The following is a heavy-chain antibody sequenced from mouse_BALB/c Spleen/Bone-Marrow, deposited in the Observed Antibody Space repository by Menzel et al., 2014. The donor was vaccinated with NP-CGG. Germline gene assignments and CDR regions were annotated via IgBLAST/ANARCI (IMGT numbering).Heavy chain of an antibody. D-gene: IGHD1-1*01. V-gene: IGHV1-5*01. CDR2: IYPGNSGT. CDR3: IRSITTAVEFDY. J-gene: IGHJ2*03. Sequence: EVKLMESGTVLARPGASVKMSCKASGYSFTSYWMYWIKQRPGQGLEWIGAIYPGNSGTSYNQNFKGKAKLTAVTSASTAYMELSSLTNEDSAVYYCIRSITTAVEFDYWGQGTSLTVSS. CDR1: GYSFTSYW.